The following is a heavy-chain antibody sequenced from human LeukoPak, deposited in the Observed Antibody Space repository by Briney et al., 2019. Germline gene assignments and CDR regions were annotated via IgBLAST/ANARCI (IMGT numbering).Heavy chain of an antibody. J-gene: IGHJ4*02. CDR3: ARSARNYYDSSGYYYVFDY. Sequence: PSETLSLTCTVSGGSISSSSYYWGWIRQPPGKGLEWIGSIYYSGSTYYNPSLKSRVTISVDTSNNQFSLKLSSVTAADTAVYYCARSARNYYDSSGYYYVFDYWGQGTLVTVSS. CDR1: GGSISSSSYY. V-gene: IGHV4-39*07. CDR2: IYYSGST. D-gene: IGHD3-22*01.